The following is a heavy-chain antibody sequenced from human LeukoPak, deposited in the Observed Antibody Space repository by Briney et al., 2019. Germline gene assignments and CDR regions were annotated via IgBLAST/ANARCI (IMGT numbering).Heavy chain of an antibody. J-gene: IGHJ3*02. Sequence: SETLSLTCTVSGGSISSYYWSWIRQPPGKGLEWIGYIYYSGSTNYNPSLKGRVTISVDTSKNQFSLKLSSVTAADTAVYYCARGFNGWYGSNSFDIWGQGTMVTVSS. D-gene: IGHD6-19*01. CDR3: ARGFNGWYGSNSFDI. CDR1: GGSISSYY. V-gene: IGHV4-59*01. CDR2: IYYSGST.